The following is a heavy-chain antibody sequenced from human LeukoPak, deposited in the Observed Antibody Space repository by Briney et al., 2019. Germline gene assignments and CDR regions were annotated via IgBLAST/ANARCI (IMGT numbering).Heavy chain of an antibody. Sequence: ASVKVSCKASGYTFTSYGISWVRQAPGQGREWMGWISAYNGNTNYAQKLQGRVTMTTDTSTSTAYMELRSLRSEDTAVYYCGCGYYRNYGFYWGQGTLVTVSS. CDR2: ISAYNGNT. CDR1: GYTFTSYG. D-gene: IGHD4-11*01. V-gene: IGHV1-18*01. CDR3: GCGYYRNYGFY. J-gene: IGHJ4*02.